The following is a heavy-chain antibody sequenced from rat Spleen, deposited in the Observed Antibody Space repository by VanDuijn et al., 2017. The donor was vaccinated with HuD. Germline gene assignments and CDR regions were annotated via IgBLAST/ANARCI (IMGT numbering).Heavy chain of an antibody. CDR3: EGRAYGGYGDY. V-gene: IGHV3-1*01. CDR2: INYSGTT. Sequence: VQLKESGPGLVQPSQSLSLTCSVTDHSITSSYRWNWIRKFPGNKMEWMGYINYSGTTSYNPSLKSRISITGDSSKNQFFLQLKAVTTEDPATYYGEGRAYGGYGDYWGQGVMVTVSS. D-gene: IGHD1-11*01. CDR1: DHSITSSY. J-gene: IGHJ2*01.